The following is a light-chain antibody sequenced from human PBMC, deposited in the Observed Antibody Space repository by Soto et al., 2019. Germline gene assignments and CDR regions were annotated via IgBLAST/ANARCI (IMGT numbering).Light chain of an antibody. CDR2: GAS. J-gene: IGKJ4*01. V-gene: IGKV3-15*01. CDR3: QQYNNWPL. Sequence: EIVMTQSPATLSVSPGERATLSCRASQSVSSNLAWYQQKPGQAPRLLTYGASTRATGIPARYSGSGSGKEFTLTISSLQAEDFAVYYCQQYNNWPLFGGGTKVEIK. CDR1: QSVSSN.